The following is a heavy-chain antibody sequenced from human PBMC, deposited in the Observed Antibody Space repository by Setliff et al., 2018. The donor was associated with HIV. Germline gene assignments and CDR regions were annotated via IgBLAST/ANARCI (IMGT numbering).Heavy chain of an antibody. CDR3: AGPRGDEAFDI. J-gene: IGHJ3*02. CDR1: GYTFSSYG. Sequence: ASVKVSCKASGYTFSSYGISWVRQAPGQRLEWMGWISPSNGYTDYAQKFQGRVTITADQSTNTMYMELSSLRSDDTAVYYCAGPRGDEAFDIWGQGTMVTVSS. CDR2: ISPSNGYT. D-gene: IGHD3-16*01. V-gene: IGHV1-18*01.